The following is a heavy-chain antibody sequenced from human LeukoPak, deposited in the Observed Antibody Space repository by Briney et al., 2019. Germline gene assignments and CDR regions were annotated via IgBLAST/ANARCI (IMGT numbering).Heavy chain of an antibody. CDR2: INTSGSCT. CDR1: GFTFSDYW. Sequence: PGGSLRLSCAASGFTFSDYWMHWVRQVPGKGLVWVSRINTSGSCTTYAESVKGRFTISRDNAKNTLYLQMDSLRAEDTGVYYCARSNHADDFWGQGTLVTVSS. CDR3: ARSNHADDF. J-gene: IGHJ4*02. D-gene: IGHD1-14*01. V-gene: IGHV3-74*03.